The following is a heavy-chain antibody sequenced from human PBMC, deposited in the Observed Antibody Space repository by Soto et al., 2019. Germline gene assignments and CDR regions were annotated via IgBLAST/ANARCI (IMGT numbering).Heavy chain of an antibody. CDR2: MNPNSGNT. CDR3: ARGFPQNYS. V-gene: IGHV1-8*01. CDR1: GYTLTELS. Sequence: ASVKVSCKVSGYTLTELSMHWVRQAPGKGLEWMGWMNPNSGNTGYAQKFQGRVTMTRNTSISTAYMELSSLRSEDTAVYYCARGFPQNYSWGQGTLVTVSS. J-gene: IGHJ5*02. D-gene: IGHD1-7*01.